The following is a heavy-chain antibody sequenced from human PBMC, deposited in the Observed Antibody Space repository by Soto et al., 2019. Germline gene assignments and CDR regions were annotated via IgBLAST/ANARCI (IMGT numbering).Heavy chain of an antibody. V-gene: IGHV3-73*01. CDR2: IRSKPNTDAT. CDR1: GFTFSDSA. D-gene: IGHD2-15*01. J-gene: IGHJ6*03. Sequence: EVQLVESGGGLVQPGGSLKLSCAASGFTFSDSAMHWVRQASGKGLEWVGRIRSKPNTDATAYAASVKGRFTISRDDSKTTAYLQMNSRKTEDTAVYYCTRHVDCSGGSCYSGYYYYMDVWGKGTTVTVSS. CDR3: TRHVDCSGGSCYSGYYYYMDV.